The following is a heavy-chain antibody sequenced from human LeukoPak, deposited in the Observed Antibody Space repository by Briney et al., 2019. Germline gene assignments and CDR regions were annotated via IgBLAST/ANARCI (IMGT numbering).Heavy chain of an antibody. CDR2: MNPNSGNT. V-gene: IGHV1-8*01. Sequence: ASVKVSCKASGYTFTSYDINWVRQATGQGLEWMGWMNPNSGNTGYAQKFRGRVTMTRNTSISTAYMELSSLRSEDTAVYYCARAAGLWSIYDAFDIWGQGTMVTVSS. CDR3: ARAAGLWSIYDAFDI. J-gene: IGHJ3*02. CDR1: GYTFTSYD. D-gene: IGHD5-18*01.